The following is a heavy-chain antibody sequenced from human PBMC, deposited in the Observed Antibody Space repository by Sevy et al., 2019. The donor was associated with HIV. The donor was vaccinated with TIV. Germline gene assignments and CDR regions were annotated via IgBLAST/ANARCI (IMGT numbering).Heavy chain of an antibody. J-gene: IGHJ6*03. CDR2: ISGSGTRT. CDR1: GFSFDSYG. Sequence: GSLRLSCAVSGFSFDSYGMTWVRQAPGKGLEWVSAISGSGTRTYYADSVKGRFIISRDNSKNTLDLQMNSLRAEDTAIYXXGKGGGGHYDPDEIAYYFYYYNMDVWGKGTTVTVSS. D-gene: IGHD3-22*01. CDR3: GKGGGGHYDPDEIAYYFYYYNMDV. V-gene: IGHV3-23*01.